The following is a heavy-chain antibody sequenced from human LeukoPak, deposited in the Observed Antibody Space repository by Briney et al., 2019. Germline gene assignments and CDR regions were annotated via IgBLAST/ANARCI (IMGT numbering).Heavy chain of an antibody. Sequence: SDTLSLTCTVSGGSISSYYWRWIRQPPGKGLEWIGYIYYSGSTNYDPSLKSRVTISVDTSKNQFSLKLSSVTAADTAVYYCARGDPYLPLGYWGQGTLVTVSS. CDR3: ARGDPYLPLGY. V-gene: IGHV4-59*07. D-gene: IGHD3-10*01. J-gene: IGHJ4*02. CDR2: IYYSGST. CDR1: GGSISSYY.